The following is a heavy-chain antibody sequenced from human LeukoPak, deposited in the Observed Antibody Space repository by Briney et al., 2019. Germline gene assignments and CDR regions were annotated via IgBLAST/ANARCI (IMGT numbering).Heavy chain of an antibody. D-gene: IGHD6-19*01. CDR2: IYYSGST. CDR1: GGSISSSSYY. Sequence: PSETLSLTCTVSGGSISSSSYYWGWIRQPPGKGLEWIGSIYYSGSTYYNPSLKSRVTISVDTSKNQFSLKLSSVTAADTAVHYCARDLVSSGWYYVDYWGQGTLVTVSS. V-gene: IGHV4-39*07. J-gene: IGHJ4*02. CDR3: ARDLVSSGWYYVDY.